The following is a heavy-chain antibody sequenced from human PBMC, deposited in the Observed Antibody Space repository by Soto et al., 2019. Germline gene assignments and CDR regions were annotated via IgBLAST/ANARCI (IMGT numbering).Heavy chain of an antibody. V-gene: IGHV1-24*01. CDR1: GYTLTEYS. D-gene: IGHD3-10*01. CDR2: FDPEEGET. Sequence: ASVKVSCKVSGYTLTEYSMHWVRQPPGKGLEWMGGFDPEEGETKYAQKFQGRVTMTEDTSTDTAYMELSSLRSEDTAVYYCVTGEDASIWFGQSQFDYWGQGTQVTVSS. J-gene: IGHJ4*02. CDR3: VTGEDASIWFGQSQFDY.